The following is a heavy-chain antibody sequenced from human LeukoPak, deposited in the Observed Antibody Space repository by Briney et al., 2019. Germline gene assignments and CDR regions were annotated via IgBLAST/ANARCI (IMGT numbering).Heavy chain of an antibody. V-gene: IGHV4-59*01. CDR1: GGSISSYY. D-gene: IGHD5-24*01. J-gene: IGHJ4*02. Sequence: SETLSLTCTVSGGSISSYYWSWIRQPPGKGLEWIGYIYYSGSTNYNPSLKSRVTISVDTSKNQFPLKLSSVPAADTAVYYCARGLEMATIRGPTFDYWGQGTLVTVSS. CDR2: IYYSGST. CDR3: ARGLEMATIRGPTFDY.